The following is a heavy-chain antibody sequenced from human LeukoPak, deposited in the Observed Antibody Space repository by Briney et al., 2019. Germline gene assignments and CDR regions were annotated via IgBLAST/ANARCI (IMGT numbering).Heavy chain of an antibody. J-gene: IGHJ4*02. V-gene: IGHV3-21*04. CDR2: ISSSSSYI. Sequence: PGGSLRLSCAASGFTFSSYSMNWVRQAPGKGLEWVSSISSSSSYIYYADSVKGRFTISRDNSKNTLYLQMNSLRAEDTAVYYCAKSGIVVVPAALHFDYWGQGTLVTVSS. CDR1: GFTFSSYS. D-gene: IGHD2-2*01. CDR3: AKSGIVVVPAALHFDY.